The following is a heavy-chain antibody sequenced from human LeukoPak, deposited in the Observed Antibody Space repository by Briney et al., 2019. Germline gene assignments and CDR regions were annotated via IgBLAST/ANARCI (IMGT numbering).Heavy chain of an antibody. CDR2: INPNSGGT. J-gene: IGHJ6*03. Sequence: ASVKVSCKASGYTFTGYYMHWVRQAPGQGLEWMGWINPNSGGTNYAQKFQGRVTMTRDTSISTAYMELSRLRSDDTAVYYCARAIRMVRGVIIKGYYYYMDVWGKGTTVTVSS. V-gene: IGHV1-2*02. CDR1: GYTFTGYY. CDR3: ARAIRMVRGVIIKGYYYYMDV. D-gene: IGHD3-10*01.